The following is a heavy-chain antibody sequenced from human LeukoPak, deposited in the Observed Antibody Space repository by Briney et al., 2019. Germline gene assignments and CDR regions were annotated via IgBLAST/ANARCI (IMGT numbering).Heavy chain of an antibody. D-gene: IGHD4-17*01. V-gene: IGHV4-34*01. CDR3: ARIQTTVTNLYYYYYGMDV. Sequence: SETLSLTCAVYGGSFSGYYWSWIRQPPGKGLEWIGEVNHSGSANYNPSLKSRVTISVDTSKNQFSLKLSSVTAADTAVYYCARIQTTVTNLYYYYYGMDVWGKGTTVTVSS. CDR2: VNHSGSA. CDR1: GGSFSGYY. J-gene: IGHJ6*04.